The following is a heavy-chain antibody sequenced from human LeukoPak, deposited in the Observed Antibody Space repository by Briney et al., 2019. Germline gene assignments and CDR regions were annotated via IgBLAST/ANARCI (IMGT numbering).Heavy chain of an antibody. Sequence: SQTLSLTCAISGDSVSSNSGSWNWIRQSPSRGLEWLGRTYYRSKWYNEYVVSVKSRIAINPDTSKNQFSLQLNSMTPEDTAVYYCARGFLKTGFDHWGQGTLVTVSS. V-gene: IGHV6-1*01. CDR2: TYYRSKWYN. CDR1: GDSVSSNSGS. CDR3: ARGFLKTGFDH. J-gene: IGHJ4*02. D-gene: IGHD2-21*01.